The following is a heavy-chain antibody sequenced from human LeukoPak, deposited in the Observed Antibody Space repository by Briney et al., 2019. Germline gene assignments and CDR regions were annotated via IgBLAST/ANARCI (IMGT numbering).Heavy chain of an antibody. CDR1: GFTFSSYS. Sequence: GGSLRPACVVSGFTFSSYSMIWVRQAPGKGLQWVANMKEDGSETKYVESVKGRFTISRDNAKNSLYLQMNSLRAEDTAVYYCGRHRSGSGTYFIDYWGQGTLVSVSS. J-gene: IGHJ4*02. V-gene: IGHV3-7*01. CDR3: GRHRSGSGTYFIDY. D-gene: IGHD3-10*01. CDR2: MKEDGSET.